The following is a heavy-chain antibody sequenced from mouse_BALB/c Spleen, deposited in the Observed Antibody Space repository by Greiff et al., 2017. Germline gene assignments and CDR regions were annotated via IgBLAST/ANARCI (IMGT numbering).Heavy chain of an antibody. CDR1: GFTFSSYA. V-gene: IGHV5-9-4*01. CDR2: ISSGGSYT. CDR3: ANMITTTSPFAY. Sequence: EVQGVESGGGLVKPGGSLKLSCAASGFTFSSYAMSWVRQSPEKRLEWVAEISSGGSYTYYPDTVTGRFTISRDNAKNTLYLEMSSLRSEDTAMYYCANMITTTSPFAYWGQGTLVTVSA. J-gene: IGHJ3*01. D-gene: IGHD2-4*01.